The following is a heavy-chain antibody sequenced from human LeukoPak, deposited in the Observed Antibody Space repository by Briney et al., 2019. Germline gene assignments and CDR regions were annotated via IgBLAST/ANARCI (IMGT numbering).Heavy chain of an antibody. D-gene: IGHD5-24*01. J-gene: IGHJ4*02. CDR3: ARDLTGDGYNSWGGH. Sequence: GASVKVSCKASGYTFTSYGISWVRQAPGQGLEWMGWISAYNGNTNYAQKLQGRVTMTTDTSTSIAYMELRSLRSDDTAVYYCARDLTGDGYNSWGGHWGQGTLVTVSS. CDR2: ISAYNGNT. CDR1: GYTFTSYG. V-gene: IGHV1-18*01.